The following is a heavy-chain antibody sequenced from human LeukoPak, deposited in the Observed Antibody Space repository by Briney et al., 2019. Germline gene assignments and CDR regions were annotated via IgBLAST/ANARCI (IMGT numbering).Heavy chain of an antibody. CDR3: VRDDYSNYPNWFDP. V-gene: IGHV3-21*01. Sequence: GGSQRLSCAASGFTFSSYSMNWVRQVPGKGLEWVSSISSSSSYIYYADSVKGRFTISRDNAKNSLYLQMNSLRAEGTAVYYCVRDDYSNYPNWFDPWGQGTLVTVSS. CDR1: GFTFSSYS. J-gene: IGHJ5*02. D-gene: IGHD4-11*01. CDR2: ISSSSSYI.